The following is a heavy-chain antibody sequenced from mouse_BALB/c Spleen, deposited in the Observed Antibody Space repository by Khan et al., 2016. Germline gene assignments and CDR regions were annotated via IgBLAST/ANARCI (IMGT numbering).Heavy chain of an antibody. V-gene: IGHV1S56*01. J-gene: IGHJ2*01. D-gene: IGHD1-1*01. CDR3: ARITTVVGELDY. Sequence: QVQLKQSGPELVKPGASVKMSCKASGYTFTSYFILWVKQRPGQGLEWIGWIYPGDGTSKYNEKFKGKTTLTADKSSSTAYMLLSSLTSEDSAIYFCARITTVVGELDYWGQGTTLTVSS. CDR1: GYTFTSYF. CDR2: IYPGDGTS.